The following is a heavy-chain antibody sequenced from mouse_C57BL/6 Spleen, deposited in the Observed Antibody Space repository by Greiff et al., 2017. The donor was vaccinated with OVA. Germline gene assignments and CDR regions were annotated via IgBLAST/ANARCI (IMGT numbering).Heavy chain of an antibody. CDR3: ARWRGNSYAMDY. Sequence: QVQLQQPGAELVRPGSSVKLSCKASGYTFTSYWMDWVKQRPGQGLEWIGNIYPSDSETHYNQKFKDKATLTVDKSSSTAYMQLSSLTSEDSAVYYCARWRGNSYAMDYWGQGTSVTVSS. D-gene: IGHD2-1*01. V-gene: IGHV1-61*01. CDR2: IYPSDSET. CDR1: GYTFTSYW. J-gene: IGHJ4*01.